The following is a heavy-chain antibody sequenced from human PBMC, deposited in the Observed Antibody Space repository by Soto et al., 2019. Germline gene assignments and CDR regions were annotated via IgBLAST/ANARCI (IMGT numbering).Heavy chain of an antibody. CDR1: GFTFSSSW. Sequence: EVQLVESGGGLVQPGGSLRLSCAASGFTFSSSWMHWVRQAPGKGLVWVSRINSDGSRTNYADSVKGRFTISRDNAKNTLYLQMNSLRAEGTALYYCARGPTGWYGYDYWDQGTLVTVSS. CDR3: ARGPTGWYGYDY. J-gene: IGHJ4*02. V-gene: IGHV3-74*01. D-gene: IGHD6-19*01. CDR2: INSDGSRT.